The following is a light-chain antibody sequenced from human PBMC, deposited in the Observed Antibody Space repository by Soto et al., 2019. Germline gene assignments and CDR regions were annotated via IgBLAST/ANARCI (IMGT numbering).Light chain of an antibody. J-gene: IGKJ1*01. CDR2: GAS. CDR1: QSVISNS. CDR3: QQYNNWPWT. Sequence: EIVLTQSPGTLSLSPGERATLSCRASQSVISNSLAWYQQKPGQPPRLLIYGASSRATGIPDRFSGSGSETDFTLTISRLEPEDLAVYYCQQYNNWPWTFGQGTKVEIK. V-gene: IGKV3-20*01.